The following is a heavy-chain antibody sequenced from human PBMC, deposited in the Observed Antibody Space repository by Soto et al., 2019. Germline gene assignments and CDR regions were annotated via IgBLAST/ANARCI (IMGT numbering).Heavy chain of an antibody. CDR2: ISRSGSDI. CDR1: GFTFSDYS. D-gene: IGHD2-2*03. Sequence: GGSLRLSCAASGFTFSDYSMNWVRQAPGKGLEWVSYISRSGSDIYYADSVKGRFTISRDNAKNSLFLQMNSLRAEDTAVYYCATVGYCSSTSCQTRYYYYGMDVWGQGTTVTVSS. J-gene: IGHJ6*02. CDR3: ATVGYCSSTSCQTRYYYYGMDV. V-gene: IGHV3-11*01.